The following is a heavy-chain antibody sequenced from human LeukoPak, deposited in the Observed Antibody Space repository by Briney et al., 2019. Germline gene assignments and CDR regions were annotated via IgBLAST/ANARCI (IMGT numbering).Heavy chain of an antibody. V-gene: IGHV3-74*01. CDR2: INSDGSST. CDR3: ARAGDLIVGATNDAFDI. D-gene: IGHD1-26*01. J-gene: IGHJ3*02. Sequence: GGSLRLSCAASGFTFSSYWMHWVRQAPGKGLLWVSRINSDGSSTSYADSVKGRFTISRDNAKNTLYLQMNSLRAEDTAVYYCARAGDLIVGATNDAFDIWGQGTMVTVSS. CDR1: GFTFSSYW.